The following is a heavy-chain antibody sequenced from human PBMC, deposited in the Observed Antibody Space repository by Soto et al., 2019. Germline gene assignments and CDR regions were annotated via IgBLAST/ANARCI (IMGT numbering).Heavy chain of an antibody. CDR1: GGSIGSSSYY. D-gene: IGHD6-6*01. CDR3: ARLEYQVDY. Sequence: SETLSLTCTVSGGSIGSSSYYWGWIRQPPGKGLEWIGSIYYSGSTYYNPSLKSRVTISVDTSKNQFSLKLSSVTAADTAVYYCARLEYQVDYWGQGTLVTVSS. V-gene: IGHV4-39*01. CDR2: IYYSGST. J-gene: IGHJ4*02.